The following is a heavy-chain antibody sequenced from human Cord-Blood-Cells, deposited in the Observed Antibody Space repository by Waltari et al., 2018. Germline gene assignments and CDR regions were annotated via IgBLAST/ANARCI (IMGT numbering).Heavy chain of an antibody. Sequence: EVQLVESGGGLVQPGGSLRLSCAASGFTFSSYWMHWVRHAPGKGLVWVSRINSDGSSTSYVDSVKGRFTISRDNAKNTLYLQMNSLRAEDTAVYYCARDGKVQYYFDYWGQGTLVTVSS. CDR3: ARDGKVQYYFDY. D-gene: IGHD1-1*01. CDR2: INSDGSST. V-gene: IGHV3-74*01. J-gene: IGHJ4*02. CDR1: GFTFSSYW.